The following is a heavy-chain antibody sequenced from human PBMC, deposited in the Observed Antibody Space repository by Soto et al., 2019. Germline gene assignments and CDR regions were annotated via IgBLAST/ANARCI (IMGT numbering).Heavy chain of an antibody. V-gene: IGHV3-30-3*01. CDR3: ARDRGSRNAEYFQH. CDR2: ISYDGSNK. Sequence: QVQLVESGGGVVQPGRSLRLSCATSGFTFSSYAMNWVRQAPGKGLEWVAVISYDGSNKYYADSVKGRFTISRDNSKNTLYLQMSSLRGEDTAVYYCARDRGSRNAEYFQHWGQGTLVPVSS. J-gene: IGHJ1*01. D-gene: IGHD3-16*01. CDR1: GFTFSSYA.